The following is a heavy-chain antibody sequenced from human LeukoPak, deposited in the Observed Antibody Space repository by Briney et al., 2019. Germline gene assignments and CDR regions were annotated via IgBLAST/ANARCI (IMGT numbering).Heavy chain of an antibody. CDR1: GGSISSGGYY. V-gene: IGHV4-31*03. CDR3: ARRSYGYYFDY. CDR2: IYYSGST. D-gene: IGHD5-18*01. Sequence: TSETLSLTCTVSGGSISSGGYYWSWIRQHPGKGLEWIGYIYYSGSTYYNPSLKSRVTISVDTSKNQFSLKLSSVTAADTAVYYCARRSYGYYFDYWGQGTLVTVSS. J-gene: IGHJ4*02.